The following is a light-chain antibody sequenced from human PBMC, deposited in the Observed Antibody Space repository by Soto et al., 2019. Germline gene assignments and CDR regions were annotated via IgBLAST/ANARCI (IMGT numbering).Light chain of an antibody. CDR3: AAWDGSLNVVL. CDR1: SSNIGTNT. J-gene: IGLJ2*01. V-gene: IGLV1-44*01. Sequence: QAVVTQPSSASGTPGQTVTISCSGTSSNIGTNTVNWYRQVPGTAPKLLIFNDNVRPSGVPGRFSGSRSGTSASLAIRGLQSEDEADYYCAAWDGSLNVVLLGGGTKLTVL. CDR2: NDN.